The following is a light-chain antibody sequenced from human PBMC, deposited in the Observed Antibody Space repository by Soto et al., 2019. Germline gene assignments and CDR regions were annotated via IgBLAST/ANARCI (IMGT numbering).Light chain of an antibody. CDR3: QHRANWLFT. CDR2: DAS. V-gene: IGKV3-11*01. Sequence: EIVLTQSPATLSLSPGERATLSCRASQSVRTYLGWYQQKPGQAPRLLIYDASNRATGIPARFSGSGSGTDFTLTISSLEPEDFAVYYCQHRANWLFTFGPGTKVDIK. CDR1: QSVRTY. J-gene: IGKJ3*01.